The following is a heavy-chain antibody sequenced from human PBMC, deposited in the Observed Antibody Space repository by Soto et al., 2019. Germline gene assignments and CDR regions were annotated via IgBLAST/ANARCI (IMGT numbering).Heavy chain of an antibody. CDR3: ATGFPPYSSGYWGQDY. V-gene: IGHV4-34*01. Sequence: SETLSLTCAVYGGSFRGYYWSWIRQPPGKGLEWIGEINHSGSTNYNPSLKSRVTISVDTSKNQFSLKLSSVTAADTAVYYCATGFPPYSSGYWGQDYWGKGTLGTVSS. J-gene: IGHJ4*02. CDR2: INHSGST. CDR1: GGSFRGYY. D-gene: IGHD3-22*01.